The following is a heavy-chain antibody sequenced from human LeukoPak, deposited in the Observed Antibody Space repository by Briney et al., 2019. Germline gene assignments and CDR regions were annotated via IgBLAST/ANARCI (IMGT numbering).Heavy chain of an antibody. Sequence: GASVKVSCKASASTFSTYAIHWVRQAPGQGLEWMGWINVSSGGTNYAQKFYARVTMTRDTSISTAYMELSRLRSDDTAVFYCARSPHILTGENFDFWGQGTLVTVSS. CDR3: ARSPHILTGENFDF. V-gene: IGHV1-2*02. D-gene: IGHD3-9*01. J-gene: IGHJ4*02. CDR2: INVSSGGT. CDR1: ASTFSTYA.